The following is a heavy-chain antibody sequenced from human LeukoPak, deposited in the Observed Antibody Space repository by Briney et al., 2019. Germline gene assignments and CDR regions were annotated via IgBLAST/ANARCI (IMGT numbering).Heavy chain of an antibody. D-gene: IGHD6-6*01. CDR3: AKRGSSEPFFDY. J-gene: IGHJ4*02. V-gene: IGHV4-4*02. Sequence: SGTLSLTCAVSGVSIDRSNWWSWVRQPPGKGLEWIGEIFHSGSTHYNPSLKSRVTISVDKSKNQFSLKLTSVSAADTAVYYCAKRGSSEPFFDYWGQGTLVTVSS. CDR2: IFHSGST. CDR1: GVSIDRSNW.